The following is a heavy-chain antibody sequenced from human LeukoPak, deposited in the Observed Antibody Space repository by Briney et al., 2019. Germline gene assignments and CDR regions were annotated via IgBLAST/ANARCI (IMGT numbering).Heavy chain of an antibody. D-gene: IGHD1-26*01. V-gene: IGHV3-30*03. Sequence: SGGSLRLSRAASGFTFSSYGMHWVRQAPGKGLEWVAVISYDGSNKYYADSVKGRFTISRDNSKNTLYLQMNSLRAEDMAVYYCARWGRGSYYGDSYYYMDVWGKGTTVTVSS. CDR2: ISYDGSNK. CDR1: GFTFSSYG. J-gene: IGHJ6*03. CDR3: ARWGRGSYYGDSYYYMDV.